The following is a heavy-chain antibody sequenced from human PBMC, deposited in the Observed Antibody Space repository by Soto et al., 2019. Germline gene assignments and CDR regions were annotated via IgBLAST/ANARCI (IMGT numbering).Heavy chain of an antibody. CDR2: ISGSGGSA. J-gene: IGHJ4*02. CDR1: GCTFSSYA. Sequence: GGSLRLSCAASGCTFSSYAMSWVRQGPGKGLEWVSAISGSGGSAYYADSVKGRFTISRDNSKNTLHLQMNSLRAEDTAVYYCAKDFTHPFDYWGQGTLVTVSS. CDR3: AKDFTHPFDY. V-gene: IGHV3-23*01.